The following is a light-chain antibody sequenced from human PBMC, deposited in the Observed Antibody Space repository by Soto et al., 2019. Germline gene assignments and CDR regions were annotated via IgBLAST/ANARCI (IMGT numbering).Light chain of an antibody. CDR1: SSDVGSYNL. V-gene: IGLV2-23*01. Sequence: QSALTQPASVSGSPGQSITISCTGTSSDVGSYNLVSWYQQHPGKAPKRMIYEGSKRPSGVSNRVSGSKSGNTASLTISGLQAEDEADYYCCSYAGSSPVVFGGGTKLTVL. CDR3: CSYAGSSPVV. J-gene: IGLJ2*01. CDR2: EGS.